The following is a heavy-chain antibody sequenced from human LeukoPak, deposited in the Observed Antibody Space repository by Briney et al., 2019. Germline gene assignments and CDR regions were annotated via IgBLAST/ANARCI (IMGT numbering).Heavy chain of an antibody. V-gene: IGHV4-34*01. D-gene: IGHD6-13*01. CDR2: INYSGST. CDR3: ARLSYSSSWYKRFDP. CDR1: GFTVSSNY. J-gene: IGHJ5*02. Sequence: LRLSCAASGFTVSSNYMSWVRQAPGKGLEWIEEINYSGSTNYNPSLKSRVTISVDTPKNQFSLKLSSVTAADTAVYYCARLSYSSSWYKRFDPWGQGTLVTVSS.